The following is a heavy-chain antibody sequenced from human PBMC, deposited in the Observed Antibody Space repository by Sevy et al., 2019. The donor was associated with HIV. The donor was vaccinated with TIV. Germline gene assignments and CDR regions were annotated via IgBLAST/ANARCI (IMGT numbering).Heavy chain of an antibody. V-gene: IGHV1-18*01. CDR1: GYTFTSYG. Sequence: ASVKVSCKASGYTFTSYGISWVRQAPGQGLEWMGWISAYNGNTNYVQKLQGRVTMTTDTSTSTAYMELRSLRSDDTAVYYCARVLRDIVVVPAATPIWDWFDPWGQGTLVTVSS. CDR3: ARVLRDIVVVPAATPIWDWFDP. D-gene: IGHD2-2*01. J-gene: IGHJ5*02. CDR2: ISAYNGNT.